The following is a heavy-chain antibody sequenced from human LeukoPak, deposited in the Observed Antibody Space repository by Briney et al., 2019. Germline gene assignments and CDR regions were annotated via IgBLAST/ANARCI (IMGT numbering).Heavy chain of an antibody. Sequence: ASVKVSCKAFGYTFTSNYMHWVRQAPGQGLEWMGWINPNSGGTNYAQKFQGRVTMTRDTSISTAYMELSRLRSDDTAVYYCARSEVWFGEFYYMDVWGKGTTVTVSS. V-gene: IGHV1-2*02. CDR2: INPNSGGT. J-gene: IGHJ6*03. D-gene: IGHD3-10*01. CDR1: GYTFTSNY. CDR3: ARSEVWFGEFYYMDV.